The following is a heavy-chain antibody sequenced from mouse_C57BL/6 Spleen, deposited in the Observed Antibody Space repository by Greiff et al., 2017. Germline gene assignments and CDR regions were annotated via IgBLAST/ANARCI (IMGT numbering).Heavy chain of an antibody. CDR1: GYTFTSYG. J-gene: IGHJ4*01. CDR3: ATAPYYYEYGVGYAMDY. D-gene: IGHD2-4*01. V-gene: IGHV1-81*01. CDR2: IYPRSGNT. Sequence: VQVVESGAELARPGASVKLSCKASGYTFTSYGISWVKQRTGQGLEWIGEIYPRSGNTYYNEKFKGKATLTADKSSSTAYMELRSLTSEDSAVYFCATAPYYYEYGVGYAMDYWGQGTSVTVSS.